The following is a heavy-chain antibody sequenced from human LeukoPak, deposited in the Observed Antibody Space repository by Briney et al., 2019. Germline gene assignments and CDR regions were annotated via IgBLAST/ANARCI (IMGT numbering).Heavy chain of an antibody. CDR3: ARDIPDCGGDCYSFDY. Sequence: GASVKVSCKASGYTFTSYYIHWVRQAPGQGLEWMGVINPSGDSTSYTQKIQGRVTMTRDTSTSTVYMELSSLGSEDTAVYYCARDIPDCGGDCYSFDYWGQGTLVTVSS. D-gene: IGHD2-21*02. V-gene: IGHV1-46*01. CDR1: GYTFTSYY. CDR2: INPSGDST. J-gene: IGHJ4*02.